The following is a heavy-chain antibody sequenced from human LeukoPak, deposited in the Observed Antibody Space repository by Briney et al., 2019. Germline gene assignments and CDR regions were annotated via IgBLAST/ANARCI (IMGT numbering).Heavy chain of an antibody. D-gene: IGHD3-22*01. V-gene: IGHV3-48*04. CDR2: ISSSSSII. CDR1: GFTFSSYS. J-gene: IGHJ3*02. CDR3: ARSGTTYYYDSGTRI. Sequence: GGSLRLSCTASGFTFSSYSMNWVRQAPGKGLEWISFISSSSSIIHYADSVKGRFTISRDNAKNSLYLQMNSLRAEDTAVYYCARSGTTYYYDSGTRIWGQGTRVTVSS.